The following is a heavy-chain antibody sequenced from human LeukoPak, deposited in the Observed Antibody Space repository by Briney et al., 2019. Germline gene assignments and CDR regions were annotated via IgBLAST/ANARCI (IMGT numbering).Heavy chain of an antibody. V-gene: IGHV4-61*01. J-gene: IGHJ4*02. D-gene: IGHD6-13*01. Sequence: SETLSLTCTVSGGSVSSGSYYWSWIRQPPGKGLEWIGYIYYSGSTNYNPSLKSRVTISVDTSKNQFSLKLSSVTAADTAVYYCARDQAAAGTGGLYYWGQGTLVTVSS. CDR2: IYYSGST. CDR3: ARDQAAAGTGGLYY. CDR1: GGSVSSGSYY.